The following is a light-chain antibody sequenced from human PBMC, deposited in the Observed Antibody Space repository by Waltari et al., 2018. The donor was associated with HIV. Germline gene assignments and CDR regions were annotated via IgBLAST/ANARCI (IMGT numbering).Light chain of an antibody. CDR3: QVWDGNSGHVV. CDR1: SLGGKN. Sequence: SYVLTQPPSVSVAPGQTATISCGGNSLGGKNVHWYQQKPGQAPVVVVYDDHERPSSGCGRFSGSKSGNTATLTINRVEVGDEADYHCQVWDGNSGHVVFGGGTKL. V-gene: IGLV3-21*02. J-gene: IGLJ2*01. CDR2: DDH.